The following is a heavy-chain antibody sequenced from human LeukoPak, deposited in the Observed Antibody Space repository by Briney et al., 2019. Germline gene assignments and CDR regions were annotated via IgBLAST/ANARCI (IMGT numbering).Heavy chain of an antibody. CDR2: INHSGST. J-gene: IGHJ4*02. V-gene: IGHV4-34*01. D-gene: IGHD3-22*01. CDR3: ASPEGYYYDSSGYQN. CDR1: GGSFSGYY. Sequence: SETLSLTCAVYGGSFSGYYWSWIRQPPGKGLEWIGEINHSGSTNYNPSLKSRVTISVDTSKNQFSLKLSSVTAADTAVYYCASPEGYYYDSSGYQNWGQGTLVTVSP.